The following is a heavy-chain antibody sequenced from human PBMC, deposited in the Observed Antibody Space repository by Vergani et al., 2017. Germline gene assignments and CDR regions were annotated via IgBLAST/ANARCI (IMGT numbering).Heavy chain of an antibody. V-gene: IGHV3-23*01. J-gene: IGHJ4*02. D-gene: IGHD3-3*01. CDR2: ISGSGGST. CDR3: AKMGDTIFGVALRYYFDY. CDR1: GFTFTAHG. Sequence: EVQLLESGGGSAQPGESLRLSCVASGFTFTAHGLNWVRQAPGKGLEWVSAISGSGGSTYYADSVKGRFTISRDNSKNTLYLQMNSLRAEDTAVYYCAKMGDTIFGVALRYYFDYWGQGTLVTVSS.